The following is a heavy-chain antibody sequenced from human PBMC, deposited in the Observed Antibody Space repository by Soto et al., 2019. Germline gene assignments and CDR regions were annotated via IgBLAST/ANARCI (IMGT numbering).Heavy chain of an antibody. CDR3: AKNGLGLGLGYGMDV. D-gene: IGHD2-2*03. CDR1: GFIFRNYA. V-gene: IGHV3-23*01. Sequence: EVQLLESGGGLVQPGGSLRLSCAASGFIFRNYAMSWVRQAPGKGLEWVSVISESGTTTYYADSVKGRFTISRDNSKNTLYLQMNILRADDAAVYYCAKNGLGLGLGYGMDVWGQGTTVIVFS. J-gene: IGHJ6*02. CDR2: ISESGTTT.